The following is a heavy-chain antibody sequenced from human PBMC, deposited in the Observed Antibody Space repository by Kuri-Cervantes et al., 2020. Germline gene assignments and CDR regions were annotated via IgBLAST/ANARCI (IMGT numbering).Heavy chain of an antibody. J-gene: IGHJ4*02. CDR1: GFTFSSYG. CDR2: ISSSGSTI. Sequence: GESLKISCAASGFTFSSYGMHWVRQAPGKGLEWVSYISSSGSTIYYADSVKGRFTISRDNSKNTLYLQMNSLRAEDTAVYYCAKLISSVPTHYWGQGTLVTVSS. D-gene: IGHD2/OR15-2a*01. V-gene: IGHV3-48*01. CDR3: AKLISSVPTHY.